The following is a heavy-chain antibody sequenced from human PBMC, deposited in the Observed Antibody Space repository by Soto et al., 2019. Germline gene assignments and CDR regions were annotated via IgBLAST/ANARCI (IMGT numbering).Heavy chain of an antibody. CDR2: MNPNSGNT. CDR3: ARAAVAVADAFDI. CDR1: GYTFTSYD. J-gene: IGHJ3*02. Sequence: ASVKVSCKASGYTFTSYDINWVRQATGQGLEWMGWMNPNSGNTGYAQKFQGRVTMTMNTSISTAYMELSSLRSEDTAVYYCARAAVAVADAFDIWGQGTMVTVSS. D-gene: IGHD6-19*01. V-gene: IGHV1-8*01.